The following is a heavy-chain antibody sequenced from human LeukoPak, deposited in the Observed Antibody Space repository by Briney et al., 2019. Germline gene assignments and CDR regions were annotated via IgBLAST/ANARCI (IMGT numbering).Heavy chain of an antibody. V-gene: IGHV3-23*01. J-gene: IGHJ3*02. CDR3: ARDRIGSAFDI. Sequence: GGSLRLSCAASGFTFSSYGMSWVRQAPGKGLEWVSAISGSGDFTYYADSVKGRFTISRDNSKNTLYLQMNSLRAEDTAVYYCARDRIGSAFDIWGQGTMVTVSS. CDR2: ISGSGDFT. D-gene: IGHD2-15*01. CDR1: GFTFSSYG.